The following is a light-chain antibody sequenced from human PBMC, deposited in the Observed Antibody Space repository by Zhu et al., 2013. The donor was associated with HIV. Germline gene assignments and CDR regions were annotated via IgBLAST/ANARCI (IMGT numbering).Light chain of an antibody. CDR2: QNN. Sequence: QSVVTQSPSTSARAGQTVSIACSGTTSNIGSNFVSWYQHVPGTAPKLLIFQNNQRPSGVPDRFSGSKSGTSASLAIRGLRSDDEGDYVCASWDDSLSGWVFGGGTRVTVL. V-gene: IGLV1-47*01. CDR1: TSNIGSNF. CDR3: ASWDDSLSGWV. J-gene: IGLJ3*02.